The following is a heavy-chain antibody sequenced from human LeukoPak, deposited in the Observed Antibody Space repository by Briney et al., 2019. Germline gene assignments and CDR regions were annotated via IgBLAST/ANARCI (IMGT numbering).Heavy chain of an antibody. V-gene: IGHV3-23*01. Sequence: GSLRLSCAASGFTFNSYAMSWVRQAPGKGLEWVSTISGSGGTTYYADSVKGRFTISRDNSKNTLYLQMNSLRAEDTAVYYCAKSPGAGNSYGRKYYFGYWGQGTLVTVSS. J-gene: IGHJ4*02. D-gene: IGHD5-18*01. CDR1: GFTFNSYA. CDR3: AKSPGAGNSYGRKYYFGY. CDR2: ISGSGGTT.